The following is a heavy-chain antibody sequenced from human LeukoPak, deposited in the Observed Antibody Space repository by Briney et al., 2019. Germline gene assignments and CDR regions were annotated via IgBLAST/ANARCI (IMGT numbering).Heavy chain of an antibody. Sequence: GASVKVSCKASGYTFTSCGISWVRQAPGQGLEWMGWISAYNGNTNYAQKLQGRVTMTTDTSTSTAYMELRSLRSDDTAVYYCARGRGDCSSTSCYVDYWGQGTLVAVSS. D-gene: IGHD2-2*01. CDR1: GYTFTSCG. CDR3: ARGRGDCSSTSCYVDY. V-gene: IGHV1-18*01. J-gene: IGHJ4*02. CDR2: ISAYNGNT.